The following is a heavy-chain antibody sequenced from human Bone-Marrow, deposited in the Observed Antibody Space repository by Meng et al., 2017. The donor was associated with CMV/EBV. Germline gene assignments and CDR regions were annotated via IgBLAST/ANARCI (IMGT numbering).Heavy chain of an antibody. J-gene: IGHJ4*02. CDR2: IYSGGNT. V-gene: IGHV3-66*02. CDR1: GFTVSSNY. Sequence: GESLKIPCAASGFTVSSNYMSWGRQAPGKGLEWVSIIYSGGNTYYADSVKGRFTISRDNSKNTLYLQMNSLRADDTAVYYCARQSPGFSRGWYTPVDYWGQGTLVTVSS. D-gene: IGHD6-19*01. CDR3: ARQSPGFSRGWYTPVDY.